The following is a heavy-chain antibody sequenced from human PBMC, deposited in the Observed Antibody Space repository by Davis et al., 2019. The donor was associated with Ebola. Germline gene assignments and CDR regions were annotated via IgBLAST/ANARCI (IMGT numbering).Heavy chain of an antibody. CDR1: GFTFSDYY. CDR2: ISSSGSTI. CDR3: ARRLIAARPYYYYGMDV. Sequence: GESLKISCAASGFTFSDYYMSWIRQAPGKGLEWVSYISSSGSTIYYADSVKSRFTISRDNAKNSLYLQMNSLRAEDTAVYYCARRLIAARPYYYYGMDVWGQGTTVTVSS. J-gene: IGHJ6*02. D-gene: IGHD6-6*01. V-gene: IGHV3-11*01.